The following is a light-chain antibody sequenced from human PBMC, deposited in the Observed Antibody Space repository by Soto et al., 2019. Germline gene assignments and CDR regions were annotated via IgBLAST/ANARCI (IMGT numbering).Light chain of an antibody. Sequence: AVQMTQSPPSLSASVGDRVTIIYLASQGITNSLIWYQQKPGKAPKLLIYAASSLQTGVPPRFSGSGSGTHFTLTISSLQTEDFATYHCLQHYNYPPTFGQGTKVDIK. V-gene: IGKV1-6*01. J-gene: IGKJ2*01. CDR1: QGITNS. CDR3: LQHYNYPPT. CDR2: AAS.